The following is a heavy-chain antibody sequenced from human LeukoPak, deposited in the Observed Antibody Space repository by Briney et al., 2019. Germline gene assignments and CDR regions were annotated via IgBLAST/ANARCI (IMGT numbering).Heavy chain of an antibody. Sequence: SVKVSCKASGGTFSSYAISWVRQAPGQGLEWMGRIIPILGIANYAQKFQGRVTITADKSTSTAYMELSSLRSEDTAVYYCARGVLEEWELHGWFDPWGQGTLVTVSS. D-gene: IGHD1-26*01. CDR3: ARGVLEEWELHGWFDP. J-gene: IGHJ5*02. CDR2: IIPILGIA. CDR1: GGTFSSYA. V-gene: IGHV1-69*04.